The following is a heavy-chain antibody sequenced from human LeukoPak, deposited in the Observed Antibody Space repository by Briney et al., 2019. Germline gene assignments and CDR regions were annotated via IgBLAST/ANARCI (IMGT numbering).Heavy chain of an antibody. Sequence: GGSLRLSCAAAGFTFSNYWMHWVRQDPGEGLVWVSRIKSDGRTNYADSVKGRFTISRDNAKNTVSLQMNSLRAEDTGVYYCARAPSEIGGYYPEYFRHWGQGTLVTVSS. D-gene: IGHD3-22*01. V-gene: IGHV3-74*01. J-gene: IGHJ1*01. CDR1: GFTFSNYW. CDR2: IKSDGRT. CDR3: ARAPSEIGGYYPEYFRH.